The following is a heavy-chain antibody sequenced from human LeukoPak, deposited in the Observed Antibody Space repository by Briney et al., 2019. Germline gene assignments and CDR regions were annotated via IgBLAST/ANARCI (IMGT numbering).Heavy chain of an antibody. Sequence: ASVKVSCKASRYTFTGYYMHWVRQAPGQGLEWMGGIIPIFGTANYAQKFQGRVTITTDESTSTAYMELSSLRSEDTAVYYCARGRITMIVVAPVGYYYYMDVWGKGTTVTVSS. CDR2: IIPIFGTA. J-gene: IGHJ6*03. V-gene: IGHV1-69*05. CDR1: RYTFTGYY. D-gene: IGHD3-22*01. CDR3: ARGRITMIVVAPVGYYYYMDV.